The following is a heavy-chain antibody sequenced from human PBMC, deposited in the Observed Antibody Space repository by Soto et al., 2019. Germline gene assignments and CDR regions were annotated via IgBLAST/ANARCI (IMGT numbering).Heavy chain of an antibody. D-gene: IGHD5-12*01. CDR2: IDHSDSYT. V-gene: IGHV5-10-1*01. J-gene: IGHJ4*02. CDR3: ASVRGYSGYAFDY. Sequence: GESLKISCKGSGSSFNSYWISWVRQMHGKGLEWMGRIDHSDSYTKYSPSFQGHVTISADKSISTAYLQWSRLKASDTAMYYCASVRGYSGYAFDYWGQGTRVTVS. CDR1: GSSFNSYW.